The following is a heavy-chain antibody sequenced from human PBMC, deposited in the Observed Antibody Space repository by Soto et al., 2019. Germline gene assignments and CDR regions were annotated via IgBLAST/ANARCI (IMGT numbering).Heavy chain of an antibody. CDR1: GGSVSSDSNY. CDR2: IYYSGST. Sequence: HVQLQESGPGLVKPSETLSLTCIVSGGSVSSDSNYWSWIRQPQGKELQWIGYIYYSGSTNYNPSVKGRVTISMDTSKTQFSLKVTSVTAADTAVYYCTRDVNSAWFFSWGQGTLVTVSS. D-gene: IGHD6-19*01. V-gene: IGHV4-61*01. J-gene: IGHJ5*02. CDR3: TRDVNSAWFFS.